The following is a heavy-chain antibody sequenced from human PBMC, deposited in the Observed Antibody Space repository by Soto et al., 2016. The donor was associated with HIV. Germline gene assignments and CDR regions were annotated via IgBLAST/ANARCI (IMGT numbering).Heavy chain of an antibody. CDR1: GGSFSSYA. Sequence: QVQLVQSGAEVKKPGSSVKVSCKASGGSFSSYAISWVRQAPGQGLEWLGGIIPILGIANYAQKFQGRVTITADKSTSTAYMELSSLRSEDTAVYYCARDSGPTMVRGVIPFDYWGQGTLVTVSS. J-gene: IGHJ4*02. CDR2: IIPILGIA. V-gene: IGHV1-69*10. D-gene: IGHD3-10*01. CDR3: ARDSGPTMVRGVIPFDY.